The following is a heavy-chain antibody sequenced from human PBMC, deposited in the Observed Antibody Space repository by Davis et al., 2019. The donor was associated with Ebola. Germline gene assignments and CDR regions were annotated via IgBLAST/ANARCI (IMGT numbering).Heavy chain of an antibody. V-gene: IGHV4-31*03. CDR2: IYSRGNT. CDR1: ARSLSSGGSF. CDR3: ARLIVGAGWFDP. D-gene: IGHD2-15*01. J-gene: IGHJ5*02. Sequence: LRLSCPLSARSLSSGGSFWNWLRQHPGKGLEWFAYIYSRGNTHYNPSPKSRISIALGTSKSHFSLKLGSVTAADTAVYYCARLIVGAGWFDPWGQGTLVTVSS.